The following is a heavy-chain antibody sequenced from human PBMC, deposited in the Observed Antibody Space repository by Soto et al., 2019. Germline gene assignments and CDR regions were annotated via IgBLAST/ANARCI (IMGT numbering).Heavy chain of an antibody. V-gene: IGHV4-31*03. Sequence: PSETLSLTCTVSGGSISSGGYYWTWIRQHPGKGLERIAYIYHSGYTLYNPSLKSRVAMSVDTSKNQFSLKLRSVTAADTAVYYCAKWEGLGSDYYYYAMDVWGQGTTVTVSS. CDR1: GGSISSGGYY. D-gene: IGHD1-26*01. CDR2: IYHSGYT. CDR3: AKWEGLGSDYYYYAMDV. J-gene: IGHJ6*02.